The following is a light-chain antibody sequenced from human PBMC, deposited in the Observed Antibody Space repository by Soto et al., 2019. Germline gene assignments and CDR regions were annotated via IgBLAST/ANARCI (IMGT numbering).Light chain of an antibody. CDR2: AAS. V-gene: IGKV1-39*01. J-gene: IGKJ2*01. CDR3: QQSDITPYT. Sequence: DIQMTQSPSSLSASVGDRVTITCRAGQTISSSLNWYQQKPGGAPKLLIYAASSLQSGVPSRFSGMGSGTDFTLTISSLPPEDFASDYCQQSDITPYTFGQGT. CDR1: QTISSS.